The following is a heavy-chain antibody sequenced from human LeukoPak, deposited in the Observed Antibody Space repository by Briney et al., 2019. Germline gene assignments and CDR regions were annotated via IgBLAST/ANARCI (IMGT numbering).Heavy chain of an antibody. J-gene: IGHJ4*02. CDR3: ARGRGSNNWNYGEDY. V-gene: IGHV1-69*04. D-gene: IGHD1-7*01. Sequence: SVKVACKASGGTFSSYAISWVRQAPGQGLEWMGRIIPIFGIANYAQKFQGRVTITADKSTSTAYMELSSLRSEDTAVYYCARGRGSNNWNYGEDYWGQGTLVTVSS. CDR1: GGTFSSYA. CDR2: IIPIFGIA.